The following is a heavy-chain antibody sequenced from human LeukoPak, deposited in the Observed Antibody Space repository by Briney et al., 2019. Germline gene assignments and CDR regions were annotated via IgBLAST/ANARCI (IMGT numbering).Heavy chain of an antibody. CDR2: INHSGST. V-gene: IGHV4-34*01. Sequence: SETLSLTCAVYGGSFSGYYWSWIRQPPGKGLEWIGEINHSGSTNYNPSLKSRVTISVDTSKNQFSLKLSSVTAADTAVYYCARGPSGNSRFDYWGQGTLVTVSS. D-gene: IGHD4-23*01. CDR3: ARGPSGNSRFDY. J-gene: IGHJ4*02. CDR1: GGSFSGYY.